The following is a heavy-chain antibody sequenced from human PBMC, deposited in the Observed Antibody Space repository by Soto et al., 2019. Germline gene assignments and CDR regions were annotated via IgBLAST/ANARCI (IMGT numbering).Heavy chain of an antibody. Sequence: SETLSLTCTVSGGSISSSSYYWGWIRQPPGKGLEWIGSIYYSGSTYYNPSLKSRVTISVDTSKNQFSLKLSSVTAADTAVYYCARGAMVRGVNYYFLDFSGKGSSVIVSS. CDR3: ARGAMVRGVNYYFLDF. CDR2: IYYSGST. D-gene: IGHD3-10*01. CDR1: GGSISSSSYY. J-gene: IGHJ6*03. V-gene: IGHV4-39*01.